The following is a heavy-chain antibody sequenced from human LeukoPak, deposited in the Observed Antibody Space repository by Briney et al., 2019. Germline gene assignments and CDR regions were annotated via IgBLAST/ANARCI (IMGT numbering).Heavy chain of an antibody. CDR2: IYYSGST. D-gene: IGHD3-22*01. CDR1: GGSISSYY. V-gene: IGHV4-59*08. CDR3: ARSQRGYGHYYDSSGFDY. J-gene: IGHJ4*02. Sequence: SKTLSLTCTVSGGSISSYYWSWIRQPPGKGLEWIGYIYYSGSTNYNPSLKSRVTISVDTSKNQFSLKLSSVTAADTAVYYCARSQRGYGHYYDSSGFDYWGQGTLVTVSP.